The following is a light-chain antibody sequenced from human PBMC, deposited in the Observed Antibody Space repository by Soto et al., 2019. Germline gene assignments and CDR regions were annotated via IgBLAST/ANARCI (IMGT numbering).Light chain of an antibody. J-gene: IGKJ1*01. V-gene: IGKV1-5*01. Sequence: DIQMTQSPSTLSASVGDRVTITCRASQSISSWLAWYQQKPGKAPKVLIYDASSLESGVPSRFSGSGSGTEFTLTISSLQPDDFATYHCQQYKSDWTFGQGTKVDIK. CDR3: QQYKSDWT. CDR2: DAS. CDR1: QSISSW.